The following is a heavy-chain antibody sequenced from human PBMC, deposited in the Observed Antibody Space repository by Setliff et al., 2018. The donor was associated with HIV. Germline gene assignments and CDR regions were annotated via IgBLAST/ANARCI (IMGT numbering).Heavy chain of an antibody. V-gene: IGHV4-39*01. CDR3: ARLDCSSSSGFVDY. Sequence: PSETLSLTCTVSGDSITSNSYYWGRIRQSPGKGLEWIGTMHHSGSTYYNPSLKSRVAIFIDTSKNQFSLRLSSVTAADTAVYYCARLDCSSSSGFVDYWGQGTLVTVSS. D-gene: IGHD2-2*01. CDR2: MHHSGST. CDR1: GDSITSNSYY. J-gene: IGHJ4*02.